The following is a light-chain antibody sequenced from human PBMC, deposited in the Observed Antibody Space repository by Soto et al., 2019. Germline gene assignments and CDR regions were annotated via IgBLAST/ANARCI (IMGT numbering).Light chain of an antibody. J-gene: IGKJ4*01. Sequence: EIVLTQSPATLSLSPGERATLSCRASQSVSSYLAWYQQKPGQAPRLLIYDASNRATGIPVRFSGSGSGTDFTLTISSLEPEDFAVYYCQQRSNWFTFGGGTKVEIK. V-gene: IGKV3-11*01. CDR3: QQRSNWFT. CDR1: QSVSSY. CDR2: DAS.